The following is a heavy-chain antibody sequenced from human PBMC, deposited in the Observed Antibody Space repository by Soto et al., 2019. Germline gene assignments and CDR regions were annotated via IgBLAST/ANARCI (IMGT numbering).Heavy chain of an antibody. Sequence: SVKVSCKASGGTFSSYAISWVRQAPGQGLEWMGGIIPIFGTANYAQKFQGRVTITADESTSTAYMELSSLRSEDTAVYYCARGDGLGYGSGGSCYSAPPGAFDILGQGTMVTVSS. D-gene: IGHD2-15*01. CDR3: ARGDGLGYGSGGSCYSAPPGAFDI. CDR1: GGTFSSYA. J-gene: IGHJ3*02. V-gene: IGHV1-69*13. CDR2: IIPIFGTA.